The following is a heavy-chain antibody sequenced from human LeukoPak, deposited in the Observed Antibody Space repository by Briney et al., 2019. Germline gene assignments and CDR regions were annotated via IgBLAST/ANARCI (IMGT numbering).Heavy chain of an antibody. CDR3: AKDNSVSLHLFDY. D-gene: IGHD4-23*01. Sequence: GGSLRLSCAASGFTFSSYAMSWVRQAPGKGLEWVSAISGSGGSTYYADSVKGRFTISRDNSKSTLYLQMNSLRAEDTAVYYCAKDNSVSLHLFDYWGQGTLVTVSS. CDR1: GFTFSSYA. V-gene: IGHV3-23*01. CDR2: ISGSGGST. J-gene: IGHJ4*02.